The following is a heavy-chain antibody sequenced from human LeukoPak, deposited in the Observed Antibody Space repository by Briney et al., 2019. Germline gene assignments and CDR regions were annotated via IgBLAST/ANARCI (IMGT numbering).Heavy chain of an antibody. J-gene: IGHJ6*02. D-gene: IGHD1-7*01. CDR3: ARETGTTNYYYYYGMDV. CDR2: IWYDGSNK. CDR1: GFTFSSYG. V-gene: IGHV3-33*01. Sequence: QTGGSLRLSCAASGFTFSSYGMHWVRQAPGKGLEWVAVIWYDGSNKYYADSVKGRFTISRDNSKNTLYLQMNSLRAKDTAVYYCARETGTTNYYYYYGMDVWGQGTTVTVSS.